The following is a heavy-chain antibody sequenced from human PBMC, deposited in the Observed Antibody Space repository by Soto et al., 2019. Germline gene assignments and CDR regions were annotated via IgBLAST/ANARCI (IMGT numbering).Heavy chain of an antibody. CDR2: IGTAGDS. Sequence: GGSLRLSCAASGFTFSSYDMHWVRQVTGKGLEWVSAIGTAGDSYYPGSVRGRFTISRENAKNSLYLQMNSLRVGDTAVYYCARGRDTGFDYWGQGTLVTVSS. CDR1: GFTFSSYD. D-gene: IGHD5-18*01. J-gene: IGHJ4*02. V-gene: IGHV3-13*01. CDR3: ARGRDTGFDY.